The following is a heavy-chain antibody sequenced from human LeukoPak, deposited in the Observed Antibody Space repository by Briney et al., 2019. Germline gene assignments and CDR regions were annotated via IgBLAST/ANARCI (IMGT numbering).Heavy chain of an antibody. CDR1: GGSISSYY. Sequence: SETLSLTCTVSGGSISSYYWSWIRQPPGKGLEWIGYTYYSGSTNYNPSLKSRVTISVDTSKNQFSLKLSSVTAADTAVYYCARVGAEEAFDIWGQGTMVTVSS. CDR3: ARVGAEEAFDI. D-gene: IGHD1-26*01. CDR2: TYYSGST. V-gene: IGHV4-59*08. J-gene: IGHJ3*02.